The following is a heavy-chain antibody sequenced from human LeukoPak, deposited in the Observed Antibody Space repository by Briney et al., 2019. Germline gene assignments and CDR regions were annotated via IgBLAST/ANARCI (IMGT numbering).Heavy chain of an antibody. J-gene: IGHJ4*02. D-gene: IGHD3-10*01. CDR2: MNPNSGNT. Sequence: ASVKVSCKASGYTFTSYDINWVRQATGQGLEWMGWMNPNSGNTGYAQKFQGRVTMTTNTSISTAYMELSSLRSEDTAVYYCARRHYGSGSYYPVFDYWGQGTLVTVSS. CDR3: ARRHYGSGSYYPVFDY. V-gene: IGHV1-8*01. CDR1: GYTFTSYD.